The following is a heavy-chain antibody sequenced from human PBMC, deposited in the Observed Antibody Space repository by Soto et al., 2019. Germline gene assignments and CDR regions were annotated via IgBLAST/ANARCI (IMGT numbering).Heavy chain of an antibody. CDR2: ISAFNGAT. CDR3: ARLYSSCWFWCCSDD. D-gene: IGHD6-19*01. Sequence: DAVKGTCKASGYTFTMLGISWVRQAPGQGLKRKGWISAFNGATTDEKKLQNRIKMTKDTPKSTVYMELRSLTSEDTAVYYCARLYSSCWFWCCSDDWGQGTPVTVCS. J-gene: IGHJ4*02. V-gene: IGHV1-18*01. CDR1: GYTFTMLG.